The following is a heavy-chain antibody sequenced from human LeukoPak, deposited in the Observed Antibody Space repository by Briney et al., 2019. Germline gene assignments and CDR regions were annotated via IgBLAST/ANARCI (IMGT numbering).Heavy chain of an antibody. CDR2: MSPNSGNT. J-gene: IGHJ4*02. Sequence: ASVKVSCKASGYTFTSYDINWMRQATGQGLEWMGWMSPNSGNTGYAQKFQGRVTMTRDTSIGTAYLELSSLRSEDSAVYNCVRTPPNWGADFWGQGTLVTVSS. CDR3: VRTPPNWGADF. CDR1: GYTFTSYD. D-gene: IGHD7-27*01. V-gene: IGHV1-8*01.